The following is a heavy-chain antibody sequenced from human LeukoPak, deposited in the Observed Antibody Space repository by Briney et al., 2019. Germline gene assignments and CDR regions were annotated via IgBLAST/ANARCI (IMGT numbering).Heavy chain of an antibody. CDR1: GFTVSSNY. Sequence: GVALRLSCAASGFTVSSNYMSWVRQAPGKGLEWVSVIYSGGSTYYADSVKGRFTISRDNAKNSLYLQMSNLRAEDTAVYFCARGGGLDVWGQGATVTVSS. J-gene: IGHJ6*02. CDR2: IYSGGST. V-gene: IGHV3-53*03. CDR3: ARGGGLDV.